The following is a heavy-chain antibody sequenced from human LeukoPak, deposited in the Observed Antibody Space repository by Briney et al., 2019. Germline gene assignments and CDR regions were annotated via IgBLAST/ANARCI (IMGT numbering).Heavy chain of an antibody. CDR3: AKDMADSSGYYLGSYFDY. Sequence: GGSLRLSCAASGLTFDDYAMHWVRQAPGKGLEWVSGISWNSGSIGYADSVKGRFTISRDNAKNSLYLQMNSLRAEDTALYYCAKDMADSSGYYLGSYFDYWGQGTLVTVSS. J-gene: IGHJ4*02. CDR2: ISWNSGSI. V-gene: IGHV3-9*01. D-gene: IGHD3-22*01. CDR1: GLTFDDYA.